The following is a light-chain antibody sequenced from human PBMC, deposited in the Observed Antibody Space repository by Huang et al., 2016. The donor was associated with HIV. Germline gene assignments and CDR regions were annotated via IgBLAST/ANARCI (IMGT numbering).Light chain of an antibody. Sequence: DVVMTQSPLSLPVTLGQPASISCRSSQSLVHSDGNTYVKWFQQRPGQSPRRLIYKVSNRYSGVPDRFGGSGSGTDFTLKISRVEAEDVGVYYCMQGTHWPLFGQGTKLEIK. V-gene: IGKV2-30*02. CDR3: MQGTHWPL. CDR2: KVS. CDR1: QSLVHSDGNTY. J-gene: IGKJ2*01.